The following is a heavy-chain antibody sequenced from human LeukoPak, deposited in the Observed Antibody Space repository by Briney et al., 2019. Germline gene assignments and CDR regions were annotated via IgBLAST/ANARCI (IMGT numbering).Heavy chain of an antibody. J-gene: IGHJ6*02. CDR2: MNPDSGNT. CDR3: ARAGAPRYDFWSGYQCMDV. CDR1: EYTFTSYD. Sequence: ASVKVSCKASEYTFTSYDINWVRQATGQGLEWMGWMNPDSGNTGYAQKFQGRVTMTRNTSISTAYMELSSLRSEDTAVYYCARAGAPRYDFWSGYQCMDVWGQGTTVTVSS. D-gene: IGHD3-3*01. V-gene: IGHV1-8*01.